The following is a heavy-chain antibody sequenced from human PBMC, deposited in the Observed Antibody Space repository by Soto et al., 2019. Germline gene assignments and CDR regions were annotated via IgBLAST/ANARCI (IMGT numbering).Heavy chain of an antibody. Sequence: SETLSLTCAVYSGSFSGYYWSWIRQPPGKGLEWIGEINHSGSTNYNPSLKSRVTISVDTSKNQFSLKLSSVTAADTAVYYCSRGKWVAAAGNVRALYYYYYGMDVWGQGTTVTVSS. CDR3: SRGKWVAAAGNVRALYYYYYGMDV. J-gene: IGHJ6*02. D-gene: IGHD6-13*01. CDR2: INHSGST. V-gene: IGHV4-34*01. CDR1: SGSFSGYY.